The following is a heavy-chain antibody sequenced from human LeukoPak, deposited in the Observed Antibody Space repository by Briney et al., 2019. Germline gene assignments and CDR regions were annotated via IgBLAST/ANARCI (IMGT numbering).Heavy chain of an antibody. CDR2: INPAGNYQ. CDR1: GFTFSNYW. CDR3: VRDWDHYDFDS. J-gene: IGHJ5*01. V-gene: IGHV3-74*01. D-gene: IGHD3-3*01. Sequence: GGSLRLSCAASGFTFSNYWIHSVRQVPGKGLVRVSRINPAGNYQNYADSVKGRSTISRDNAKNIVYLQMSSLRVEDTALFYCVRDWDHYDFDSWGQGTLVTVSS.